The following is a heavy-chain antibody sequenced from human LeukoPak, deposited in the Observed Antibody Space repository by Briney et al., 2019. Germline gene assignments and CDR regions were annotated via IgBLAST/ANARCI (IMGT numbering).Heavy chain of an antibody. CDR1: GGSISSNY. CDR2: IHATGST. Sequence: SETLSLTCTVSGGSISSNYWSWIRQPAGKGLEWIGRIHATGSTRSNPSLKSRITMSIDTSKNQFSLELSSVTAADTAVYFCATGLPGDYDYNCFDSWGQGTLVTVSS. D-gene: IGHD5-12*01. V-gene: IGHV4-4*07. J-gene: IGHJ4*02. CDR3: ATGLPGDYDYNCFDS.